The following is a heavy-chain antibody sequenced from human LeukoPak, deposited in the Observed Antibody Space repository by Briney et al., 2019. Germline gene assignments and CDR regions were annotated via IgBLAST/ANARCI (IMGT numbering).Heavy chain of an antibody. Sequence: GGSLRLSCAASGFSFSTYWMAWVRQAPGKGLEWVGNIHKDGRVMFYAASVKGRFTISRDNAKNSLYLDMNSLRDEDTAIYYCASSHDSSGNDWGQGTLVTVTS. CDR1: GFSFSTYW. V-gene: IGHV3-7*03. CDR2: IHKDGRVM. D-gene: IGHD3-22*01. J-gene: IGHJ4*02. CDR3: ASSHDSSGND.